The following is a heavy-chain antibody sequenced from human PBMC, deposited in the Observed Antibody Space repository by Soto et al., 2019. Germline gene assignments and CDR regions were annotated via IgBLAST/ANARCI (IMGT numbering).Heavy chain of an antibody. CDR1: GFTVSSNY. D-gene: IGHD2-15*01. J-gene: IGHJ4*02. CDR3: AREGRDFHFDY. V-gene: IGHV3-53*01. Sequence: GGSLRLSCAASGFTVSSNYMSWVRQAPGKGLEWVSVIYSGGSTYYADSVKGRFTISRDNSKNTLYLQMNSLRAEDTAVYYCAREGRDFHFDYWGQGTLVTAPQ. CDR2: IYSGGST.